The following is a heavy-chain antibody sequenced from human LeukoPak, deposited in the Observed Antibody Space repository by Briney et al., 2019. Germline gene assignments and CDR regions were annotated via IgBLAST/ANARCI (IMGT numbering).Heavy chain of an antibody. CDR2: ISYDGSNK. CDR1: GFTFSSYA. CDR3: ARVKWRILTGYSFGAFDT. J-gene: IGHJ3*02. Sequence: PGGSLRPSCAASGFTFSSYAMHWVRQAPGKGLEWVAVISYDGSNKYYADSVKGRFTISRDNSKNTLYLQMNSLRAEDTAVYYCARVKWRILTGYSFGAFDTWGQGTMVTVSS. D-gene: IGHD3-9*01. V-gene: IGHV3-30*04.